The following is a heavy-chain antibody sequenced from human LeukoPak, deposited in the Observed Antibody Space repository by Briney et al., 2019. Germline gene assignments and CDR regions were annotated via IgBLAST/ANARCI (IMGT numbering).Heavy chain of an antibody. V-gene: IGHV3-23*01. Sequence: GGSLRLSCAASGFTFSSHTMSWVRQAPGKGLEWVSGISGSGVNTYYANSVKGRFTISRDKFTNTLYLQMNSLRAEDTAVYYCASVTRNRWEDAFDIWGQGTMVTVSS. CDR3: ASVTRNRWEDAFDI. J-gene: IGHJ3*02. CDR1: GFTFSSHT. D-gene: IGHD1-14*01. CDR2: ISGSGVNT.